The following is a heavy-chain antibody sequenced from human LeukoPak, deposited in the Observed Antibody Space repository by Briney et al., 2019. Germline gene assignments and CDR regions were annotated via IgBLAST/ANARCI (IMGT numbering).Heavy chain of an antibody. D-gene: IGHD4-17*01. CDR2: ISYDGNNK. CDR1: GFTFSRNA. J-gene: IGHJ4*02. V-gene: IGHV3-30*07. Sequence: PGGSLRLSCAASGFTFSRNAMHWVRQAPGKGLEWVALISYDGNNKYYADSVKGRFTISRDNSKNTVYLQMNSLKPEDTAVYYCGRGSVDDYGVDYWGQGTLVTVSS. CDR3: GRGSVDDYGVDY.